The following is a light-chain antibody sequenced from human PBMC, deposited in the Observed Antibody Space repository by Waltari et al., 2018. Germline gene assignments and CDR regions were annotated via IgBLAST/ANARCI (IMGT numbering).Light chain of an antibody. Sequence: QSVLTQPPSASATPGQRVTLPCSGSSSNIGSNTVTWYHQLPGTAPKLLIYTNNQRPSGVPDRFSGSKSGTSASLAISGLQSEDEADYYCAVWDDSLNGVVFGGGTKLTVL. CDR2: TNN. J-gene: IGLJ2*01. CDR1: SSNIGSNT. CDR3: AVWDDSLNGVV. V-gene: IGLV1-44*01.